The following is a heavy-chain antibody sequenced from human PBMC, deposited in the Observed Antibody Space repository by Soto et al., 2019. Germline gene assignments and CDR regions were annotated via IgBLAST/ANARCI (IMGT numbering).Heavy chain of an antibody. Sequence: SVKVSCKASGGTFSSYAISWVRQAPGQGLEWMGGIIPIFGTANYAQKFQGRVTITADESTSTAYMELSSLRSDDTAVYYCASGWFGEFVYQFDYWGQGTLVTVSS. J-gene: IGHJ4*02. V-gene: IGHV1-69*13. D-gene: IGHD3-10*01. CDR1: GGTFSSYA. CDR2: IIPIFGTA. CDR3: ASGWFGEFVYQFDY.